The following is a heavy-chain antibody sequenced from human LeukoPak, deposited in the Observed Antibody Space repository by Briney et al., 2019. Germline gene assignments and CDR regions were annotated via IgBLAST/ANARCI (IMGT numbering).Heavy chain of an antibody. J-gene: IGHJ4*02. D-gene: IGHD3-9*01. Sequence: GESLKISCKGSGYSFTNYWIAWVRQMPGKGLEWMGIIYPSDSDTRYNPSFQGQVTISVDKSISTAYLRWRSLKASDTAMYYCARRADLTSTDYWGQGTLVTVSS. CDR3: ARRADLTSTDY. V-gene: IGHV5-51*01. CDR2: IYPSDSDT. CDR1: GYSFTNYW.